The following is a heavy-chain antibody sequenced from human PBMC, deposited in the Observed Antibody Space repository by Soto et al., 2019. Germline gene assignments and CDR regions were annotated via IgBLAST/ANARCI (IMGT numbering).Heavy chain of an antibody. CDR3: ARGFPVGCSSTSCYGFGNWFDP. Sequence: SETLSLTCTVSGGSISSSSYYWGWIRQPPGKGLEWIGGIYYSGSTYYNPSLKSRVTISVDTSKNQFSLKLSSVTAADTAVYYCARGFPVGCSSTSCYGFGNWFDPWGQGTLVTVSS. D-gene: IGHD2-2*01. V-gene: IGHV4-39*01. CDR2: IYYSGST. CDR1: GGSISSSSYY. J-gene: IGHJ5*02.